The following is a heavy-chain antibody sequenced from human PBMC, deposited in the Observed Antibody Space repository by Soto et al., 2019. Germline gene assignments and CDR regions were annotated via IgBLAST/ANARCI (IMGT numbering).Heavy chain of an antibody. CDR2: INHSGST. CDR1: GGSFSGYY. D-gene: IGHD2-2*02. CDR3: ARDQNTYCSSTSCYNKSIDY. J-gene: IGHJ4*02. V-gene: IGHV4-34*01. Sequence: PSETLSLTCAVYGGSFSGYYWSWIRQPPGKGLEWIGEINHSGSTNYNPSLKSRVTISVDTSKNQFSLKLSSVTAADTAVYYCARDQNTYCSSTSCYNKSIDYWGQGTLVTVSS.